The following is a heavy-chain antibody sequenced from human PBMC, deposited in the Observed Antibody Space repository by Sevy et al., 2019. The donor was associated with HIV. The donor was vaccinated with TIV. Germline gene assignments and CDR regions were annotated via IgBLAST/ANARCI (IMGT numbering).Heavy chain of an antibody. D-gene: IGHD3-22*01. CDR1: GFAFSDYG. J-gene: IGHJ5*02. V-gene: IGHV3-30*02. CDR3: AKEGYYYDSRGHDWFDP. Sequence: GSLRLSCVASGFAFSDYGMHWVRQAPGKGLEWVTSISNDGNKKYYADSVKGRFIISRDNPKNTMYLQMNSLRPQDTAVYYCAKEGYYYDSRGHDWFDPWGQGTQVTVSS. CDR2: ISNDGNKK.